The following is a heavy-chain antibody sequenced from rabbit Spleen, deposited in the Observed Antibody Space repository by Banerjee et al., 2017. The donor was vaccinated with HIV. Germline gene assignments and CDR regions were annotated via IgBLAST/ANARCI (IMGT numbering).Heavy chain of an antibody. Sequence: EQLEESGGDLVKPEGSLTLTCTASGFSFSSNYCVCWVRQAPGKRPEWIACIDSGSSGFTYFASWAKGRFTISRTSSTTVTLQMTSLTAADTATYFCARDTSSSFSSYGMDLWGQGTLVTVS. CDR3: ARDTSSSFSSYGMDL. CDR1: GFSFSSNYC. J-gene: IGHJ6*01. V-gene: IGHV1S45*01. CDR2: IDSGSSGFT. D-gene: IGHD1-1*01.